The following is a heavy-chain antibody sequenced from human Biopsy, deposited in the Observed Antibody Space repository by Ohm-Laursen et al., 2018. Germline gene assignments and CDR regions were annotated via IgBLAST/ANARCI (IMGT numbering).Heavy chain of an antibody. CDR2: ISGGGTI. J-gene: IGHJ2*01. Sequence: GSLRLSCTASGFSFSDYHMRWIRQAPGRGLEWVSYISGGGTIYYGDSVKGRFTISRDNAKNSVYLQMNSLRAEDTAFYYCAKDLASGSGYYWYFDFWGRGTLVTVSS. D-gene: IGHD3-22*01. CDR3: AKDLASGSGYYWYFDF. CDR1: GFSFSDYH. V-gene: IGHV3-11*01.